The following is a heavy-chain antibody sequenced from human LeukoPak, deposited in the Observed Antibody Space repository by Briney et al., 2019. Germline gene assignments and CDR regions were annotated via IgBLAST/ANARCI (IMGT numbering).Heavy chain of an antibody. V-gene: IGHV3-23*01. CDR1: GFTFSSYA. CDR3: ARDPRNMGLVP. Sequence: GGSLRLSCAASGFTFSSYAMSWIRQAPGKGLEWVSVISGSGSSTYYADSVKGRFTISRDNAKNTLYLQMSRLRGEDTGVYYCARDPRNMGLVPWGQGTLVTVSS. D-gene: IGHD4/OR15-4a*01. J-gene: IGHJ5*02. CDR2: ISGSGSST.